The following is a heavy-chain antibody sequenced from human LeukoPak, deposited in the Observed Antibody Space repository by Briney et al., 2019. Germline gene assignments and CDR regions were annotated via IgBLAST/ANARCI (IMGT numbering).Heavy chain of an antibody. Sequence: PGGSLRLSXLDSGFTFSSYWMSWVGQAPGKGLEWVANIKQDGSDKYYVDSVKGRFTISRDNAKNSLYLQMNSLRAEDTAVYFCASGPRWVGAAWAHSFTIWGQGTTVTVSS. CDR2: IKQDGSDK. CDR1: GFTFSSYW. CDR3: ASGPRWVGAAWAHSFTI. D-gene: IGHD2-15*01. J-gene: IGHJ3*02. V-gene: IGHV3-7*01.